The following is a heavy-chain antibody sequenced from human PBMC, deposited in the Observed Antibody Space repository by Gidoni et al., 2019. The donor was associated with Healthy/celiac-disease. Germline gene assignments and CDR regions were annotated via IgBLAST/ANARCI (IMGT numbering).Heavy chain of an antibody. CDR1: RFPFSCYT. J-gene: IGHJ3*02. D-gene: IGHD3-3*01. Sequence: EVQLVESGGGLVKPGGSLRLSCAASRFPFSCYTLHWLRPAPGKGLEWVSSISSSSSYIYYADSVKGRFTISRDNAKNSLYLQMNSLRAEDTAVYYCARDLVNPQYYDFWSGYRPHDAFDIWGQGTMVTVSS. CDR2: ISSSSSYI. V-gene: IGHV3-21*01. CDR3: ARDLVNPQYYDFWSGYRPHDAFDI.